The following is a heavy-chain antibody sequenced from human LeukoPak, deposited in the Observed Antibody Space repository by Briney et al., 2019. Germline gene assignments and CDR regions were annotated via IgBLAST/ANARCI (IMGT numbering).Heavy chain of an antibody. D-gene: IGHD1-26*01. CDR3: ARISQRIVAATTDNDAFDI. Sequence: GGSLRLSCVASGFTFSDYYMIWIRQAPGKGLEWVSYISSSSRYTDYADSVKGRFTISRDNAKNSLYLQMNSLRADDTAVYYCARISQRIVAATTDNDAFDIWGLGTMVTVSS. CDR1: GFTFSDYY. V-gene: IGHV3-11*03. CDR2: ISSSSRYT. J-gene: IGHJ3*02.